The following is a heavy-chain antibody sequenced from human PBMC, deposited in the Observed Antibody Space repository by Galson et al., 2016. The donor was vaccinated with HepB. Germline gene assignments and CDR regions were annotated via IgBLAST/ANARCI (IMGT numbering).Heavy chain of an antibody. CDR3: ATVRRDTSSSGQFYYFYMVV. Sequence: SVKVSCKASGGTFSTYDFNWVRQAPGQGLEWMGGISHIFGTTEYAQEFQGRVTITADESTSTGYMEISSLRSENTAVYYCATVRRDTSSSGQFYYFYMVVGGIGTTVTVSS. CDR2: ISHIFGTT. D-gene: IGHD6-6*01. V-gene: IGHV1-69*13. J-gene: IGHJ6*03. CDR1: GGTFSTYD.